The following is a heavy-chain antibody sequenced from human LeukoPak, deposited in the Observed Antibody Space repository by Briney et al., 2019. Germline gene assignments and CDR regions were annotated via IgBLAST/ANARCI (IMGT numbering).Heavy chain of an antibody. CDR2: INRVDGIR. CDR1: GDTFNIHY. Sequence: ASLKTSCKASGDTFNIHYFHWIRQAPGQGLEWMGIINRVDGIRGNAQTFQGRLMLTKDTSTSTAYMELSSLRSEDTAIYYCASEKNYGDKYFDSWGQGTVVTVSS. CDR3: ASEKNYGDKYFDS. V-gene: IGHV1-46*02. J-gene: IGHJ4*02. D-gene: IGHD4-17*01.